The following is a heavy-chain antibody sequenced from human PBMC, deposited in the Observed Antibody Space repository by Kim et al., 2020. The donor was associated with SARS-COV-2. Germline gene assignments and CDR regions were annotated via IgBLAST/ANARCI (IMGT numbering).Heavy chain of an antibody. D-gene: IGHD4-17*01. Sequence: GGSLRLSCAASGFTFSSYAMSWVRQAPGKGLEWVSSISGSDGDTFYADSVKGRFTISRDNSKNMLYLQMDSLRAEDTALYYCAKTAWSTVTTGGDYWGQGTLVTVSS. V-gene: IGHV3-23*01. CDR2: ISGSDGDT. J-gene: IGHJ4*02. CDR1: GFTFSSYA. CDR3: AKTAWSTVTTGGDY.